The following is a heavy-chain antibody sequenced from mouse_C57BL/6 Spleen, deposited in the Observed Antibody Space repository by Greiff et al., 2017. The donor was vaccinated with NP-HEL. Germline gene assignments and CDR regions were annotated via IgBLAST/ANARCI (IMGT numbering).Heavy chain of an antibody. D-gene: IGHD2-4*01. Sequence: VQLQQPGAELVRPGTSVKLSCKASGYTFTSYWMHWVKQRPGQGLEWIGVIDPSDSYTNYNQKFKGKATLTVDKSSSTAYMQLSSLTSEDSAVYYCARWKDYDRDYGGQGTTLTVSS. J-gene: IGHJ2*01. V-gene: IGHV1-59*01. CDR3: ARWKDYDRDY. CDR1: GYTFTSYW. CDR2: IDPSDSYT.